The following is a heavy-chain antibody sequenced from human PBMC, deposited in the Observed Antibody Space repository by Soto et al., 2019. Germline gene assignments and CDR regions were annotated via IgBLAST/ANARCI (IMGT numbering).Heavy chain of an antibody. CDR1: GGSISTYY. Sequence: PSETLSLTCTVSGGSISTYYWSWIRQPPGKGLEWIGYIYYSGSTNYNPSLKSRVTISVDTSNNQFSLKLTSVTAADTAVYYCARYYYGSGSYQDYWGQGTLVTVSS. V-gene: IGHV4-59*08. D-gene: IGHD3-10*01. CDR3: ARYYYGSGSYQDY. CDR2: IYYSGST. J-gene: IGHJ4*02.